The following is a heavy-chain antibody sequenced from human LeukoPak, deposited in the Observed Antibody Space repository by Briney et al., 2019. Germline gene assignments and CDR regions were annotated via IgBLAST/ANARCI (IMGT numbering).Heavy chain of an antibody. CDR3: ARSATDAFDI. CDR1: GFTFSSYW. Sequence: QTGGSLRLSCAASGFTFSSYWMYWVRQAPGKGLVWVSRINSDGSSTSYADSVKGRFTISRDNAKNTLYLQMNRLKAEDTAVYYCARSATDAFDIWGQGTMVTVSS. V-gene: IGHV3-74*01. J-gene: IGHJ3*02. CDR2: INSDGSST.